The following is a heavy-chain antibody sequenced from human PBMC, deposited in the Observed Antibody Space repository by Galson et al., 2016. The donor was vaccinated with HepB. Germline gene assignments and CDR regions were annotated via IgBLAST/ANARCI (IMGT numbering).Heavy chain of an antibody. CDR1: GFGLKTYS. CDR2: ISSDSSHT. J-gene: IGHJ6*04. CDR3: VRDSYDFWSDPENYYHYGLGV. V-gene: IGHV3-21*01. D-gene: IGHD3-3*01. Sequence: SLRLSCAGSGFGLKTYSMTWVRQAPGQGLEWVSSISSDSSHTFYGDAVKGRFTISRDNARNSLYLQLNSLRVEDTAVYWCVRDSYDFWSDPENYYHYGLGVWGKGTTVIVSS.